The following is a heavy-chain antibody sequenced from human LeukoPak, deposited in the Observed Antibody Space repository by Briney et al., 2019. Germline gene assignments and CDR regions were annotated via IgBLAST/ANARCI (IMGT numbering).Heavy chain of an antibody. D-gene: IGHD3/OR15-3a*01. J-gene: IGHJ4*02. CDR2: ISSSSSTI. V-gene: IGHV3-48*02. Sequence: GGSLRLSCAASGFTVSSYSLNWVRRAPGKGLKGVSYISSSSSTIYYADSVKGRFTISRDNAKNSLYLQMNSLRDEDTAVYYCARAFGLTDYWGQGTLVTVSS. CDR3: ARAFGLTDY. CDR1: GFTVSSYS.